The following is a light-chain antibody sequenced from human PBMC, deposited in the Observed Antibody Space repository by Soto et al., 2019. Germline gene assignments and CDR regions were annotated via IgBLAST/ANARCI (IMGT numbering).Light chain of an antibody. CDR3: CSYAGRNTLL. CDR1: SSDVGTYNL. J-gene: IGLJ2*01. CDR2: EVS. Sequence: QSALTQPASVSGSPGQSITISCTGTSSDVGTYNLVSWYRHHPGSAPRLMIYEVSKWPLGVSNRFSGSKSGNTASLTISGLQAEDAGDYYCCSYAGRNTLLFGGGTKLTVL. V-gene: IGLV2-23*02.